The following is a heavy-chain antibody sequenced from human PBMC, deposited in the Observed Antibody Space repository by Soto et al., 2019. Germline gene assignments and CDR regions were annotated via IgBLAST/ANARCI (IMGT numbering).Heavy chain of an antibody. V-gene: IGHV3-33*01. CDR1: GFTFSSYG. CDR3: ARPLVSYYDSSGPIFRRPHDAFDI. Sequence: GESLKISCAASGFTFSSYGMHWVRQAPGKGLEWVAVIWYDGSNKYYADSVKGRFTISRDNSKNTLYLQMNSLRAEDTAVYYCARPLVSYYDSSGPIFRRPHDAFDIWGQGTMVTVSS. CDR2: IWYDGSNK. D-gene: IGHD3-22*01. J-gene: IGHJ3*02.